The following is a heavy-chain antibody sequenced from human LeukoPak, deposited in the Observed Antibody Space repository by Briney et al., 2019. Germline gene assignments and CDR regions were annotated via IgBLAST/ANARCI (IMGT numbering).Heavy chain of an antibody. V-gene: IGHV1-18*01. CDR1: GYTFTSYG. J-gene: IGHJ4*02. CDR3: ARESSGWPPYY. Sequence: GAPVKVSCKTSGYTFTSYGITWVRQAPGQGLEWMGWISAYNGNTNYAQNLQGRVTMTTDTSTSTAYMEMRSLRSDDTAVYYCARESSGWPPYYWGQGTLVTVSS. D-gene: IGHD6-19*01. CDR2: ISAYNGNT.